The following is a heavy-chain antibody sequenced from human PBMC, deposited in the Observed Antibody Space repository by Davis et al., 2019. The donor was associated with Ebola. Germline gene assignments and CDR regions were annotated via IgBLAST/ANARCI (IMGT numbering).Heavy chain of an antibody. J-gene: IGHJ5*02. Sequence: SETLSLTCAVYGGSFSGYYWSWIRQPPGKGLEWIGEINHSGRTNYNPSLKGRVTISIDTSKNQFSLKLTSVTAADTAVYYCARGLGAAPWGQGTLVTVSS. D-gene: IGHD1-26*01. CDR1: GGSFSGYY. V-gene: IGHV4-34*01. CDR3: ARGLGAAP. CDR2: INHSGRT.